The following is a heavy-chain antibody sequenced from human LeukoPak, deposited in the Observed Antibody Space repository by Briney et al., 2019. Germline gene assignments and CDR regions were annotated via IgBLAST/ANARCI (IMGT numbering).Heavy chain of an antibody. D-gene: IGHD2-15*01. J-gene: IGHJ4*02. CDR1: GYTFTGYY. CDR3: ARDWSRPDPMRYCSGGSCYFDY. CDR2: IIPILGIV. Sequence: ASVKVSCKASGYTFTGYYMHWARQAPGQGLEWMGRIIPILGIVNYAQKFQGRVTITADKSTSTAYMELSSLRSEDTAVYYCARDWSRPDPMRYCSGGSCYFDYWGQGTLVTVSS. V-gene: IGHV1-69*04.